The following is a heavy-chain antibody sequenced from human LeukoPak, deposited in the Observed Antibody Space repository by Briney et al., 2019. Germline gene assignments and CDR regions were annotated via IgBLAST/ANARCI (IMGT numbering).Heavy chain of an antibody. CDR1: GFTFSNAW. CDR3: TTYSGSSRPFDY. V-gene: IGHV3-15*01. CDR2: IKSKTDGGTT. D-gene: IGHD1-26*01. Sequence: GGSLRLSCAASGFTFSNAWMSWVRQAPGEGLEWVGRIKSKTDGGTTDYATPVKGRFTISRDASKNTLYLQMNSLTTEDTAVYYCTTYSGSSRPFDYWGQGTLVTVSS. J-gene: IGHJ4*02.